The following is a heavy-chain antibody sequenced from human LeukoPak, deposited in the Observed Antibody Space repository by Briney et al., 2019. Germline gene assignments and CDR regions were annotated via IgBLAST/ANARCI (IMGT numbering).Heavy chain of an antibody. Sequence: NPSETLSLTCTVSGGSISSYYWSWIRQPPGKGLEWIGYIYYSGSTNYNPSFKSRVTISVDTSKSQFSLELSSVTAADTAVYYCARYSSGYLNYHYYYGMDVWGQGTTVTVSS. D-gene: IGHD3-22*01. V-gene: IGHV4-59*01. CDR1: GGSISSYY. J-gene: IGHJ6*02. CDR2: IYYSGST. CDR3: ARYSSGYLNYHYYYGMDV.